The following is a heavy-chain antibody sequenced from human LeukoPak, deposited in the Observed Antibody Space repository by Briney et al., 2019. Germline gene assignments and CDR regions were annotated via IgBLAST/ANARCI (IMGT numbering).Heavy chain of an antibody. D-gene: IGHD6-13*01. CDR3: AKDLRIAAAGLFDY. CDR2: ISYDGSNK. J-gene: IGHJ4*02. CDR1: TFSXXG. Sequence: TFSXXGXHWXXXXPGXXXXXXAVISYDGSNKYYADSVRGRFTISRDNSKNTLYLQMNSLRAEDTAVYYCAKDLRIAAAGLFDYWGQGTLVTVSS. V-gene: IGHV3-30*18.